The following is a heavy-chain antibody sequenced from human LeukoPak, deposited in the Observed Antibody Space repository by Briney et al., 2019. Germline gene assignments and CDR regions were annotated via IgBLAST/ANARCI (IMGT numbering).Heavy chain of an antibody. V-gene: IGHV1-24*01. D-gene: IGHD3-22*01. CDR3: ATSRDSSGYYLTPFDY. J-gene: IGHJ4*02. CDR1: GYTLTELS. Sequence: ASVKVSCKVSGYTLTELSMHWVRQAPGKGLEWMGGFDPEDGETIYAQKFQGRVTMTEDTSTDTAYTELSSLRSEDTAVYYCATSRDSSGYYLTPFDYWGQGTLVTVSS. CDR2: FDPEDGET.